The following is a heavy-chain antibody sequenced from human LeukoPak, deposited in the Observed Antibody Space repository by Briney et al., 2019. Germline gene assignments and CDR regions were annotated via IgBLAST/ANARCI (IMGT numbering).Heavy chain of an antibody. V-gene: IGHV3-7*01. CDR2: IKEAGSEK. CDR3: ARGLSPGSGAFDI. J-gene: IGHJ3*02. Sequence: GGSLRLSCAASGFTFSYYWLSWVRQAPGKGLEFMANIKEAGSEKYYVDSVKGRFTISRDNDKNSVHLQMNNLRAEDTAVYYCARGLSPGSGAFDIWGQGTMVTVSS. D-gene: IGHD1-26*01. CDR1: GFTFSYYW.